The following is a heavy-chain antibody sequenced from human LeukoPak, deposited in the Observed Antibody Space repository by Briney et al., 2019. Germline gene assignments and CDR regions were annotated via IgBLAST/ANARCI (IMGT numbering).Heavy chain of an antibody. V-gene: IGHV4-4*07. J-gene: IGHJ6*03. CDR1: GGSISSYY. CDR2: IYTSGST. CDR3: ARGGCSGGSCYSGSNKYMDV. D-gene: IGHD2-15*01. Sequence: SETLSLTCTVSGGSISSYYWSWIRQPAGKGLEWIGRIYTSGSTNYNPSLKSRVTMSVDTSKNQFSLKLSSVTAADTAVYYSARGGCSGGSCYSGSNKYMDVWGKGTTVTVSS.